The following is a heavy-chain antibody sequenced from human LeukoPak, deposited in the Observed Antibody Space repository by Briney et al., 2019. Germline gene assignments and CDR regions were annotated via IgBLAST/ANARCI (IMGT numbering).Heavy chain of an antibody. CDR3: ARDRAGYFYAMDV. V-gene: IGHV3-9*01. CDR1: GFTFGDYA. D-gene: IGHD6-13*01. CDR2: INWKSNNI. Sequence: GGSLRLSCAASGFTFGDYAMHWLRQAPGKGLEWVSGINWKSNNIGYADSVKGRFTISRDNAKDSLYLQMNSLRTEDTALYYCARDRAGYFYAMDVWGQGTSVTVSS. J-gene: IGHJ6*02.